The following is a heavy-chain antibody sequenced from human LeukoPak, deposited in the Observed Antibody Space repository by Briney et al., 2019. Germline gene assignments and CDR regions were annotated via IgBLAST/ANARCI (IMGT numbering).Heavy chain of an antibody. CDR3: AKAPARRYYYDSSGYKTDY. Sequence: PGGSLRLSCAASGFTFSSYGMSWVRQAPGKGLEWVSAISGSGGSTYYADSVKGRFTISRDNSKNTLYLQMDSLRAEDTAVYYCAKAPARRYYYDSSGYKTDYWGQGTLVTVSS. J-gene: IGHJ4*02. D-gene: IGHD3-22*01. CDR1: GFTFSSYG. CDR2: ISGSGGST. V-gene: IGHV3-23*01.